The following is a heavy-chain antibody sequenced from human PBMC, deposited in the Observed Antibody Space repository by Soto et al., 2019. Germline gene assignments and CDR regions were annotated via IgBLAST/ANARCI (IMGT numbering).Heavy chain of an antibody. CDR3: AGVSWFSCMEV. CDR2: TYYRSNWSN. D-gene: IGHD2-15*01. Sequence: SQTRSLTYAISGDSVSPNSAAWNLIRQSPSRGLEWLGRTYYRSNWSNDYAISVKSRITFNTATSKNQFSLRLYSVTPEDTAVYYCAGVSWFSCMEVWGQGTPVTVSS. CDR1: GDSVSPNSAA. V-gene: IGHV6-1*01. J-gene: IGHJ6*02.